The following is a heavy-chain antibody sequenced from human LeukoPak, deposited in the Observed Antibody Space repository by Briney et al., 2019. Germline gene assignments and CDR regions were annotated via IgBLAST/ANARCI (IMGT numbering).Heavy chain of an antibody. V-gene: IGHV4-39*01. J-gene: IGHJ4*02. CDR2: IYYSGST. Sequence: SETLSLTCTVSGGSISSSSYYWGWIRQPPGNGLEWIGSIYYSGSTYYNPSLKSRVTISVDTSKNQFSLKLSSVTAADTAVYYCARHDIAVVPAYYFDYWGQGTLVTVSS. CDR3: ARHDIAVVPAYYFDY. D-gene: IGHD2-2*01. CDR1: GGSISSSSYY.